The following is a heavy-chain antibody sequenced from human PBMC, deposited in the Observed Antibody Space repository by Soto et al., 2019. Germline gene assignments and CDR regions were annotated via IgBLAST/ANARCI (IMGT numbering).Heavy chain of an antibody. CDR2: IYYSGST. CDR3: ARLRGSGPTLLLYMDV. J-gene: IGHJ6*03. Sequence: SETLSLTCTVSGGPISSYYWSWIRQPPGKGLEWIGYIYYSGSTNYNPSLKSRVTISVDTSKNQFSLKVSSVTAADTAVYYCARLRGSGPTLLLYMDVWVKGTTVTVSS. CDR1: GGPISSYY. V-gene: IGHV4-59*08. D-gene: IGHD3-10*01.